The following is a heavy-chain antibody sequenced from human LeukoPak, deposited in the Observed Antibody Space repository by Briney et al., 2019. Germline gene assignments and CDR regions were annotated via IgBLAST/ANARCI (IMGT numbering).Heavy chain of an antibody. V-gene: IGHV3-23*01. D-gene: IGHD2-2*01. CDR2: LSGSGGST. Sequence: PGGSLRLSCDASGFTFSTYAMSWVRQAPGEGLEWVSGLSGSGGSTWYADSVKGRFTISRDNSKNTVYLHMNSLRADDTAVYYCAKFEGLCGSANTCYHFDCWGQGTLVTVSS. CDR3: AKFEGLCGSANTCYHFDC. CDR1: GFTFSTYA. J-gene: IGHJ4*02.